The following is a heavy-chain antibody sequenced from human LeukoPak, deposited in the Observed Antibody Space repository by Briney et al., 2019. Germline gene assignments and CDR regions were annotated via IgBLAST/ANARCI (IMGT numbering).Heavy chain of an antibody. CDR2: NNGDGSTT. V-gene: IGHV3-74*01. D-gene: IGHD5-24*01. Sequence: GGSLRLSCVASGFSLSGYWMYWVRQAPGKGLMYISRNNGDGSTTNYADVVKGRFTMSRDNVKNTLYLQMNSLRVEDTAVYYCAREMTIITYSFDSWGQGTLVTVSS. CDR3: AREMTIITYSFDS. CDR1: GFSLSGYW. J-gene: IGHJ4*02.